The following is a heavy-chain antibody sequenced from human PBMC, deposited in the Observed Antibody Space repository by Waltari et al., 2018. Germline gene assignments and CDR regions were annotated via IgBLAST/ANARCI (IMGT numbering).Heavy chain of an antibody. Sequence: EVQLVESGGGLIQPGGSLRLSCAASGFTVRSNYMSWVRQAPGKGLEWVSVIYSGGSTYYAESGKGRFTISRDNSKNTLYLQMNSLRAEDTAVYYCARYGIVGAFDYWGQGTLVTVSS. V-gene: IGHV3-53*01. D-gene: IGHD1-26*01. J-gene: IGHJ4*02. CDR2: IYSGGST. CDR3: ARYGIVGAFDY. CDR1: GFTVRSNY.